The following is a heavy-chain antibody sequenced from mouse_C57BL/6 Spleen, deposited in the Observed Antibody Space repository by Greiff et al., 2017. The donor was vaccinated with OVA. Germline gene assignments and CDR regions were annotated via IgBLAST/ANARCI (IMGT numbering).Heavy chain of an antibody. CDR2: ISYSGST. CDR3: ARGGYYDYDGYFDV. CDR1: GYSFTSCYD. Sequence: EVQLVESGPGMVKPSQSLSLTCTVTGYSFTSCYDWHWIRHFPGNKLELMGYISYSGSTNYNPSLKSRITITHDTSKNPFFLKLISGTTEDTATDYCARGGYYDYDGYFDVWGTGTTVTVSS. V-gene: IGHV3-1*01. J-gene: IGHJ1*03. D-gene: IGHD2-4*01.